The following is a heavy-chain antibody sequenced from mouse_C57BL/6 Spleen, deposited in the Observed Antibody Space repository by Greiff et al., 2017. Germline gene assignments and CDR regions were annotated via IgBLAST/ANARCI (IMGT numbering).Heavy chain of an antibody. J-gene: IGHJ2*01. CDR2: ISSGSSTI. Sequence: EVMLVESGGGLVKPGGSLKLPCAASGFTFSDYGMHWVRQSPEKGLEWVAYISSGSSTIYYADTVKGRFTISRDNAKNTLFMKMISLRSEDTSMYYCARLERTQLGYYFDYWGQGTTLTVSS. CDR1: GFTFSDYG. D-gene: IGHD3-1*01. CDR3: ARLERTQLGYYFDY. V-gene: IGHV5-17*01.